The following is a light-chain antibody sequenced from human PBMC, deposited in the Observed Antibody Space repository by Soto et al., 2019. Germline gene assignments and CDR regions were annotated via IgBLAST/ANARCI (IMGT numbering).Light chain of an antibody. J-gene: IGLJ1*01. CDR1: SFNLGNNY. CDR3: GTWDSSLSAYV. Sequence: QSVLTQPPSVSAAPGQKVTISCSGSSFNLGNNYVSWYQQLPGTAPKLLIYDNNKRTSGTPDRVSASKSGTSATLGITGLQTGDEADYYCGTWDSSLSAYVFGTGTKGTVL. V-gene: IGLV1-51*01. CDR2: DNN.